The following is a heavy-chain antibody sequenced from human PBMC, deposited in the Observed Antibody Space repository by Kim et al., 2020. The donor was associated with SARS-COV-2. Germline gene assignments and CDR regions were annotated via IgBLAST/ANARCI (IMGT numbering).Heavy chain of an antibody. V-gene: IGHV3-13*01. J-gene: IGHJ3*02. Sequence: SVKGRFTISRENAKNSLYLQMNSLRAGDTAVYYCARAPRNLSPRGAFDIWGQGTMVTVSS. CDR3: ARAPRNLSPRGAFDI.